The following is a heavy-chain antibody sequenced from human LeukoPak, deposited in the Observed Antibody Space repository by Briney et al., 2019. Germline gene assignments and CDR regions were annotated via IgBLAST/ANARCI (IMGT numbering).Heavy chain of an antibody. Sequence: SETLSLTCGVFGGSFSGHFYSWIRQSPGKGLEWIGEITHRGSINYNPSLKSRAAMSVDTSKNHFSLKLTSVTAADNGVYYCARALAAAVINWGQSTLVTVSS. CDR3: ARALAAAVIN. D-gene: IGHD6-13*01. V-gene: IGHV4-34*01. CDR2: ITHRGSI. CDR1: GGSFSGHF. J-gene: IGHJ1*01.